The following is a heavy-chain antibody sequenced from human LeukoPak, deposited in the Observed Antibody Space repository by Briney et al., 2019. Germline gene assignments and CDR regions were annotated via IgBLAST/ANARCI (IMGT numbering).Heavy chain of an antibody. J-gene: IGHJ4*02. V-gene: IGHV3-30*02. CDR2: IRYDGNNK. CDR1: GFTFSTYG. D-gene: IGHD4-11*01. Sequence: GGSLRLSCAASGFTFSTYGLHWVRQAPGKGLEWVAFIRYDGNNKDYADSVKGRFTISRDNSKNTLYLQMNSLRAEDTAMYYCASLETSQLLQTTVTTPLVDYWGQGTLVTVSS. CDR3: ASLETSQLLQTTVTTPLVDY.